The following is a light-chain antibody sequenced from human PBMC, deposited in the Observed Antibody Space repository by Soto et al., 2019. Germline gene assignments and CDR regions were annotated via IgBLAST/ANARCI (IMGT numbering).Light chain of an antibody. CDR1: QSVSSS. CDR2: DTS. V-gene: IGKV3-15*01. CDR3: QQYIDWPPGT. J-gene: IGKJ1*01. Sequence: EIVMTQSPATLSVSPGERATLSCRASQSVSSSLAWYQQRPGQAPRLLIYDTSTRAAGISARFSGSGSGTEFTLTISSLQSEDFAVYYCQQYIDWPPGTFGQGTKVDIK.